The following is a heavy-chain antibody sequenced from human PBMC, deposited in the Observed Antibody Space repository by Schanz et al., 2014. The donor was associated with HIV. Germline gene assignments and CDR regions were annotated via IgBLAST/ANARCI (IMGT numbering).Heavy chain of an antibody. CDR3: AKDRNYYDSKYRGKGNYYYYYGMDV. V-gene: IGHV3-30-3*01. J-gene: IGHJ6*02. Sequence: VQLLESGGGFVQPGGSLRLSCAASGFAFNNYAMTWVRQAPGKGLEWVAVISYDGTKKHYADSVKGRFTISRDNSKNTLNLQMKSLRAEDTAVYYCAKDRNYYDSKYRGKGNYYYYYGMDVWGQGTTVTVSS. D-gene: IGHD3-22*01. CDR2: ISYDGTKK. CDR1: GFAFNNYA.